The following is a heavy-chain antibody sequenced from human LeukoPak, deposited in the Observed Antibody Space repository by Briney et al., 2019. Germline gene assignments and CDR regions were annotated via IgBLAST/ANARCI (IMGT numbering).Heavy chain of an antibody. CDR2: IIPIFGTA. V-gene: IGHV1-69*05. CDR3: ARAAAGTEGYFDY. CDR1: GGTFSSYA. D-gene: IGHD6-13*01. J-gene: IGHJ4*02. Sequence: SVKVSCKASGGTFSSYAISWVRQAPGQGLEWVGRIIPIFGTANYAQKFQGRVTITTDESTSTAYMELSSLRSEDTAVYYCARAAAGTEGYFDYWGQGTLVTVSS.